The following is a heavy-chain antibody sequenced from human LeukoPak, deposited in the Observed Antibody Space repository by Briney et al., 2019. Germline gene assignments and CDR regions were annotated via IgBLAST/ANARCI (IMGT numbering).Heavy chain of an antibody. J-gene: IGHJ6*02. D-gene: IGHD3-3*01. Sequence: PSETLSLTCTVSGGSVSSGSYYWSWIRQPPGKGLEWIGYIYYSGSTNYNPSLKSRVTISVDTSKNQFSLKLSSVTAADTAVYYCAAHGAYDFWSGYYSHYGMDVWGQGTTVTVSS. CDR2: IYYSGST. CDR3: AAHGAYDFWSGYYSHYGMDV. CDR1: GGSVSSGSYY. V-gene: IGHV4-61*01.